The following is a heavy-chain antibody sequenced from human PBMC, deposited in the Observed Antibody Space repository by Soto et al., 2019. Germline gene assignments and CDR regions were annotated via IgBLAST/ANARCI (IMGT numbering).Heavy chain of an antibody. V-gene: IGHV3-30*18. J-gene: IGHJ4*02. CDR2: ISYDGSNK. CDR1: GFTFSSYG. CDR3: AKDRITMVRGVLDY. Sequence: GGSLRLSCAASGFTFSSYGMHWVRQAPGKGLEWVAVISYDGSNKYYADSVKGRFTISRDNSKNTLYLQMNSLRAEDTAVYYCAKDRITMVRGVLDYWGQGTLVTVSS. D-gene: IGHD3-10*01.